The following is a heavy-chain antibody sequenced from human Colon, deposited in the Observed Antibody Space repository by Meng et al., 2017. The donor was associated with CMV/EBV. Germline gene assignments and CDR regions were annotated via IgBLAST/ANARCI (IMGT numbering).Heavy chain of an antibody. CDR3: ASVRTYYYDSSPGADYGMDV. V-gene: IGHV1-8*03. D-gene: IGHD3-22*01. CDR1: GYTFTSYD. Sequence: ASVKVSCKASGYTFTSYDINWVRQATGQGLEWMGWMNPNSGNTGYAQKFQGRVTITRNTSISTAYMELSSLRSEDTAVYYCASVRTYYYDSSPGADYGMDVWGQGTTVTVSS. CDR2: MNPNSGNT. J-gene: IGHJ6*02.